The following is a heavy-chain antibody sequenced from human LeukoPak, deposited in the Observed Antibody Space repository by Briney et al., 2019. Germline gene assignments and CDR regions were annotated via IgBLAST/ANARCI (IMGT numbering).Heavy chain of an antibody. CDR3: AKVRYYDSSGLIPWYFDY. D-gene: IGHD3-22*01. V-gene: IGHV3-23*01. J-gene: IGHJ4*02. Sequence: PGGSLRLSCAASGFTSSSYGMSWVRQAPGKVLEWVSAISGSVGSTYYADSVKGRFTISRDNSKNTLYLQMNSLRAEDTAVYYCAKVRYYDSSGLIPWYFDYWGQGTLVTVSS. CDR1: GFTSSSYG. CDR2: ISGSVGST.